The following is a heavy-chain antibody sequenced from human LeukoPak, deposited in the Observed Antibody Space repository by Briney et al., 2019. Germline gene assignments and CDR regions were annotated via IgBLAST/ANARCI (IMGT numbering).Heavy chain of an antibody. CDR2: IYYSGST. V-gene: IGHV4-61*01. J-gene: IGHJ3*02. CDR3: AGSRSFTFGGVIVDDAFDI. Sequence: SQTLSLTCTVSGGSISSGSYYWSWIRQPPGKGLEWIGYIYYSGSTNYNPSLKSRVTISVDTSKNQFSLKLSSVTAADTAVYYCAGSRSFTFGGVIVDDAFDIWGQGTMVTVSS. CDR1: GGSISSGSYY. D-gene: IGHD3-16*02.